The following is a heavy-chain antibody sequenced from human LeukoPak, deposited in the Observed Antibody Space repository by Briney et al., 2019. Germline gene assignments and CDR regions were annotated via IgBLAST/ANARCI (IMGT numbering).Heavy chain of an antibody. V-gene: IGHV1-3*01. D-gene: IGHD6-19*01. J-gene: IGHJ3*02. CDR1: GYTFTSYA. CDR3: ATSITVAPDAFDI. Sequence: ASVKVSCKASGYTFTSYAMHWVRQAPGQRPEWMGWINAGNGNTKYSQKFQGRVTITRDTSASTAYMELSSLRSEDTAVYYCATSITVAPDAFDIWGQGTMVTVSS. CDR2: INAGNGNT.